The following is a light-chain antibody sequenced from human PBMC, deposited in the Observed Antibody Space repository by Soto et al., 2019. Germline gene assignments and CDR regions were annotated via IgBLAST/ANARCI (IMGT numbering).Light chain of an antibody. J-gene: IGLJ1*01. CDR3: VAWDDSLSGLV. V-gene: IGLV1-47*02. Sequence: QSVLTQPPSASGTPGQRVIISCSGTSANIGNNFVCWYQHLPGMAPKPLIYSTDPRPSGVPDRFSGSKSGTSASLAISGLRSEDEADYYCVAWDDSLSGLVFGTGTKVTVL. CDR1: SANIGNNF. CDR2: STD.